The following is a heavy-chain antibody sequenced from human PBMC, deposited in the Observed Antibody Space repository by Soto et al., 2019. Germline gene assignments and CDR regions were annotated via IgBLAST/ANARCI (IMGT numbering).Heavy chain of an antibody. V-gene: IGHV3-15*01. Sequence: SLRLYCAASGFTFTNAWMSWVRQTPGKGLEWVGRIKSKTDGGTTDHAAPVKGRFTISRDDSKNTLYLQMNSLKTEDTAVYFCTTEYSGGPDNWGEGTLVTVSS. J-gene: IGHJ4*02. CDR3: TTEYSGGPDN. CDR2: IKSKTDGGTT. D-gene: IGHD5-12*01. CDR1: GFTFTNAW.